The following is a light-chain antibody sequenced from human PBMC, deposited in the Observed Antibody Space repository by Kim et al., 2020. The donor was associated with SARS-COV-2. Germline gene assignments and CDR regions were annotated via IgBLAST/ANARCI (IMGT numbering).Light chain of an antibody. CDR2: DVT. J-gene: IGLJ1*01. Sequence: GQSITISCTGTINDVGFYDDVSWYQQHPGNAPKLLIHDVTDRSSGVSDRFSGSKSGKTASLTISGLQAEDEADYYCNSYTTSSTYVFGTGTKVTVL. CDR3: NSYTTSSTYV. CDR1: INDVGFYDD. V-gene: IGLV2-14*04.